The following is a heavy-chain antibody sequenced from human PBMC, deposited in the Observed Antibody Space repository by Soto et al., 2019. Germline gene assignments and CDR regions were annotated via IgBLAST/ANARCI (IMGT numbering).Heavy chain of an antibody. V-gene: IGHV3-30*04. J-gene: IGHJ4*02. CDR3: AREGIAVAGFFDY. CDR2: ISYDGSNK. Sequence: GGSLRLSCVASGFTFSSYAMHWVRQAPGKGLEWVAVISYDGSNKYYADSVKGRFTISRDNSKNTLYLQMNSLRAEDTAVYYCAREGIAVAGFFDYWGQGTLVTVSS. D-gene: IGHD6-19*01. CDR1: GFTFSSYA.